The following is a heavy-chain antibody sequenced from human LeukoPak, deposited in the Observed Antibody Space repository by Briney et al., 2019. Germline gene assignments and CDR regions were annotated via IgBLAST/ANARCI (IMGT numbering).Heavy chain of an antibody. J-gene: IGHJ6*03. CDR1: GYTFTGYF. D-gene: IGHD2-2*01. V-gene: IGHV1-2*02. Sequence: ASVKVSCKASGYTFTGYFMHWVRQAPGPGLEWMGWINPNSGGTNYAQKFQGRVTMTRDTSISTAYMELSRLRSDDTAVYYCARERYCSSTSCHDYYYYMDVWGKGTTVTISS. CDR3: ARERYCSSTSCHDYYYYMDV. CDR2: INPNSGGT.